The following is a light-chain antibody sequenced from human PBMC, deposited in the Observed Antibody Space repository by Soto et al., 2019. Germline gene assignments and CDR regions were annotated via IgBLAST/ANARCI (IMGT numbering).Light chain of an antibody. J-gene: IGKJ2*01. CDR1: ESVGSN. CDR3: QQYNNWPRT. V-gene: IGKV3-15*01. CDR2: GAS. Sequence: EVVMTQSPATLSVSPGERGTLSCRASESVGSNLAWYQQRPGQAPRLLIYGASTRATGVPARFSGSGSETEFTLTISSLQSEDFALYYSQQYNNWPRTFGQGTSWRSN.